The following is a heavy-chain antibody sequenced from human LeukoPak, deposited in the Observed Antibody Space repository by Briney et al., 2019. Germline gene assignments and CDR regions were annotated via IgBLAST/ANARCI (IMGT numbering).Heavy chain of an antibody. CDR3: ARNAIVGATIWFDP. D-gene: IGHD1-26*01. V-gene: IGHV4-59*04. Sequence: SETLSLTCTVSGGSISSYYWSWIRQPPGKGLEWIGYIYYSGSTYYNPSLKSRVILSVDTSKNQFSLKLSSVTAADSAVYFCARNAIVGATIWFDPWGQGTLVTVSS. CDR1: GGSISSYY. J-gene: IGHJ5*02. CDR2: IYYSGST.